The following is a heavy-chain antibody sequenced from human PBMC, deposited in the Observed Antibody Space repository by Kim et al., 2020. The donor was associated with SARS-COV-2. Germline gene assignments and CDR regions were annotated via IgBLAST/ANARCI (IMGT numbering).Heavy chain of an antibody. J-gene: IGHJ4*02. CDR3: ARARIAVAGTEGYYFDY. Sequence: KGQFPISRNNAKNSLYLQMNSLRAEDTAVYYCARARIAVAGTEGYYFDYWGQGTLVTVSS. V-gene: IGHV3-11*05. D-gene: IGHD6-19*01.